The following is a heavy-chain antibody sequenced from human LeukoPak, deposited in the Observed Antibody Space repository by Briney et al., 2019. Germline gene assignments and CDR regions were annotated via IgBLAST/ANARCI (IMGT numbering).Heavy chain of an antibody. J-gene: IGHJ5*02. Sequence: ASVKVSCKASGYTFTGYYMHWVRQPPGQGLEWMGWINPNSGGTNYAQKFQGRVTMTRDTSISTAYMELSRLRSDDTAVYYCARVLPWLVRNWFDPWGQGTLVTVSS. D-gene: IGHD6-19*01. CDR3: ARVLPWLVRNWFDP. CDR2: INPNSGGT. CDR1: GYTFTGYY. V-gene: IGHV1-2*02.